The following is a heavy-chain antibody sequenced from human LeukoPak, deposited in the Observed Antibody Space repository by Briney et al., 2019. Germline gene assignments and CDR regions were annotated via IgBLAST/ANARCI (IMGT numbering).Heavy chain of an antibody. CDR3: ARGRSV. J-gene: IGHJ4*02. CDR2: INHSGST. Sequence: TASETLSLTCAVYGGSFSGFYWSWIRQPPEKGLEWIGEINHSGSTNYKPSRKSRVTISVDRSKNQFSLKLSSVTAAETAVYYCARGRSVWGQGTLVTVSS. V-gene: IGHV4-34*01. CDR1: GGSFSGFY.